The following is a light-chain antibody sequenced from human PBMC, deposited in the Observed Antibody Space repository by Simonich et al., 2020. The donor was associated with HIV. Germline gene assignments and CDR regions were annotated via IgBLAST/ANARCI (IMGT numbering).Light chain of an antibody. Sequence: DIVMTQSPDSLAVSLGERATINCKSSQSVLYSSNNKNYLAWYQPKPGQPPKLPIYWASTRESGVPDRFSGSGSGTDFTLTISSLQAEDVAVYYCQQYYSTPPTFGQGTKVEI. J-gene: IGKJ1*01. CDR3: QQYYSTPPT. V-gene: IGKV4-1*01. CDR1: QSVLYSSNNKNY. CDR2: WAS.